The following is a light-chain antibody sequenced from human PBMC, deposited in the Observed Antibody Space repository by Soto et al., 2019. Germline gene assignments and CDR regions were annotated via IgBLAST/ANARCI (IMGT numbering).Light chain of an antibody. CDR1: QSLLHSNGYNY. CDR2: LGS. V-gene: IGKV2-28*01. CDR3: MQALQTRLT. Sequence: DIVMTQSPLSLPVTPGEPASISCRSSQSLLHSNGYNYLDWYLQKPGQSPQLLIYLGSNRDSGVPDRFSGSGSGTDFTLKISRVEAEDVGVYYCMQALQTRLTFGGGTKVEIK. J-gene: IGKJ4*01.